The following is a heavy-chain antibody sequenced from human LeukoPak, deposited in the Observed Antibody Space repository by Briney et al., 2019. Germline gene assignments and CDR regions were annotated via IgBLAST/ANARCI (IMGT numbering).Heavy chain of an antibody. CDR2: IPYDGSNK. D-gene: IGHD6-19*01. CDR1: GFTFRSYG. V-gene: IGHV3-30*18. J-gene: IGHJ4*02. Sequence: GGSLRLSCAASGFTFRSYGMHWVRQAPGKGLEWVAVIPYDGSNKYYADSVKGRFTISRDNSKNTLYLQMNSLRAEDTAVYYCAKGLAVAGTMVGDYWGQGTLVTVSS. CDR3: AKGLAVAGTMVGDY.